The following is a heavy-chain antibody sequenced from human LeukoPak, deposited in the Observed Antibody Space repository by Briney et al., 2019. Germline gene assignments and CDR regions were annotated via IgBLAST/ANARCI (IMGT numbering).Heavy chain of an antibody. CDR3: TRVRIDCSSTSCYRERFDY. J-gene: IGHJ4*02. Sequence: PSETLSLTCTVSGGSISSSSYYWGWIRQPPGKGLEWIGSIYYSGSTYYNPSLKSRVTISVDTSKNQFSLKLSSVTAADTAVCYWTRVRIDCSSTSCYRERFDYWGQGTLVTVSS. CDR2: IYYSGST. V-gene: IGHV4-39*03. D-gene: IGHD2-2*01. CDR1: GGSISSSSYY.